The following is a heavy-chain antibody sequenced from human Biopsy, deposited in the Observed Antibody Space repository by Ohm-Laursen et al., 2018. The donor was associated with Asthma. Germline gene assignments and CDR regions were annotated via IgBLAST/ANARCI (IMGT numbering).Heavy chain of an antibody. V-gene: IGHV3-48*01. J-gene: IGHJ4*02. CDR2: ISSSSSTI. D-gene: IGHD5-24*01. CDR3: ARDMNRDGWYFDY. Sequence: SLRLSCADSGFTFSSYSMNWVRQAPGKGLEWVSYISSSSSTIYYADSVKGRFTISRDNAKNTLYLQMNSLRGDDTAVYYCARDMNRDGWYFDYWGQGTLVTVSS. CDR1: GFTFSSYS.